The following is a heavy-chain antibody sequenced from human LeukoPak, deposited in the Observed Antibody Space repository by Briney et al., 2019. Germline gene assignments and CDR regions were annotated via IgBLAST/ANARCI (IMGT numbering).Heavy chain of an antibody. D-gene: IGHD3-10*01. J-gene: IGHJ5*02. CDR3: ARSGAYGSGSPKSTWFDP. CDR1: GGSISSYY. Sequence: SETLSLTCTVSGGSISSYYWSWIRQPPGKGLEWIGEINHSGSTNYNPSLKSRVTISVDTSKNQFSLKLSSVTTADTAVYYCARSGAYGSGSPKSTWFDPWGQGTLVTVSS. V-gene: IGHV4-34*01. CDR2: INHSGST.